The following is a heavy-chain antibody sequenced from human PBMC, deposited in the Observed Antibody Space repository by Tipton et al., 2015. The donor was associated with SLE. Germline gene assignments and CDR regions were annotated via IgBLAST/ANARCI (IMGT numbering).Heavy chain of an antibody. V-gene: IGHV4-59*01. CDR1: GGSISTYF. CDR2: VYYSGST. J-gene: IGHJ4*01. Sequence: LRLSCTISGGSISTYFWSWIRQPPGKGLVWIGYVYYSGSTHYNPSLTSRVSMSVDTSKNQFSLKLTSVTAADTAVYYCARVSVPSLVFDHWGHGILVTVSS. CDR3: ARVSVPSLVFDH. D-gene: IGHD2-21*01.